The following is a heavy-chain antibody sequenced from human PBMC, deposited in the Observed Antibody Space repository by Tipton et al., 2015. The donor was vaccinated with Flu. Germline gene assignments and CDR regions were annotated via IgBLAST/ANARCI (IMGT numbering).Heavy chain of an antibody. D-gene: IGHD3-3*01. J-gene: IGHJ6*02. Sequence: SLRLSCTASGFTFSSYAMHWVRQAPGKGLEWGAVISYDGSNKYYAESEKGRFTNSRDNSKNTLYLQMNSLRADDTAVYYCARSAGDDFWSGYLYYYYYYGMDVCGQGTTVTVSS. CDR2: ISYDGSNK. V-gene: IGHV3-30*01. CDR3: ARSAGDDFWSGYLYYYYYYGMDV. CDR1: GFTFSSYA.